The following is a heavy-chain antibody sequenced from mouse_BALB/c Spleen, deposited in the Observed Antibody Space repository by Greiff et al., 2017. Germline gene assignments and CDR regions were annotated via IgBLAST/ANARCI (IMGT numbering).Heavy chain of an antibody. CDR2: IYPGDGDT. CDR1: GYAFSSSW. Sequence: VQLQQSGPELVKPGASVKISCKASGYAFSSSWMNWVKQRPGQGLEWIGRIYPGDGDTNYNGKFKGKATLTADKSSSTAYMQLSSLTSVDSAVYFCARWGPYDYWGQGTTLTVSS. V-gene: IGHV1-82*01. CDR3: ARWGPYDY. J-gene: IGHJ2*01.